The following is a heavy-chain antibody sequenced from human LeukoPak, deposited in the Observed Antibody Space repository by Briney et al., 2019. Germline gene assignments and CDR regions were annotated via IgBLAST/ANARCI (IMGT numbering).Heavy chain of an antibody. J-gene: IGHJ4*02. Sequence: QAGGSLRLSCAASGFTFSSYWMHWVRQAPGKGLVWVSRINSDGSSTSYADSVKGRFTISRDNAKNSLYLQMSRLRAEDTAVYYCARGTSEWFDFLDYWGQGTLVTVSS. D-gene: IGHD2-2*01. CDR2: INSDGSST. CDR3: ARGTSEWFDFLDY. V-gene: IGHV3-74*01. CDR1: GFTFSSYW.